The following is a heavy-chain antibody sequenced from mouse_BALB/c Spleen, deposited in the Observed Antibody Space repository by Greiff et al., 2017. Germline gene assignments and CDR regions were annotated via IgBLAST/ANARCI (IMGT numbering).Heavy chain of an antibody. CDR1: GYAFTNYL. J-gene: IGHJ3*01. D-gene: IGHD2-3*01. Sequence: VKLQESGAELVRPGTSVKVSCKASGYAFTNYLIEWVKQRPGQGLEWIGVINPGSGGTNYNEKFKGKATLTADKSSSTAYMQLSSLTSDDSAVYFCAVYDGFYWGQGTLVTVSA. CDR2: INPGSGGT. V-gene: IGHV1-54*01. CDR3: AVYDGFY.